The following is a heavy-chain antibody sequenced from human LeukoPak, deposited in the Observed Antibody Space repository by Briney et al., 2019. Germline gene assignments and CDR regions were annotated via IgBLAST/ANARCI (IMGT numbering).Heavy chain of an antibody. CDR3: ARDRSLTWDYDDYVDGMDV. D-gene: IGHD4-17*01. CDR2: INPNSGGT. J-gene: IGHJ6*02. CDR1: GGTFSSYA. V-gene: IGHV1-2*04. Sequence: GASVKVSCKASGGTFSSYAISWVRQAPGQGLEWMGWINPNSGGTNYAQKFQGWVTMTRDTSISTAYMELSRLRSDDTAVYYCARDRSLTWDYDDYVDGMDVWGQGTTVTVSS.